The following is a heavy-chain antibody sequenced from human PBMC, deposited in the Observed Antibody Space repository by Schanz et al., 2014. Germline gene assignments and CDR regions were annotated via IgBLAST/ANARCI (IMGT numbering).Heavy chain of an antibody. CDR2: INPNSGGT. CDR1: GYTFTDYH. D-gene: IGHD3-10*01. Sequence: QVQLVQSGAEVKKPGASVKVSCKSSGYTFTDYHIHWVRQAPGQGLEYMGRINPNSGGTNFAQKFQGRVTMTRDTSISTVYMELSRLRSDDTAVYYCAREGTVIRGLSGWFDPWGQGTLVTVS. V-gene: IGHV1-2*06. J-gene: IGHJ5*02. CDR3: AREGTVIRGLSGWFDP.